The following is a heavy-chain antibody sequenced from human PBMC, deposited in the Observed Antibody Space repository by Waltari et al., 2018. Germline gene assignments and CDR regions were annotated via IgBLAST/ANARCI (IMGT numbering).Heavy chain of an antibody. CDR1: GGSISSYY. D-gene: IGHD3-10*01. CDR2: IYYSGST. CDR3: AVGRFGELNY. V-gene: IGHV4-59*01. J-gene: IGHJ4*02. Sequence: QVQLQESGPGLVKPSETLSLTCTVSGGSISSYYWSWIRQPPGKGLEWIGYIYYSGSTNYNPSLKSRVTISVDTSKNQFSLKLSSVTAADTAVYYCAVGRFGELNYWGQGTLVTVSS.